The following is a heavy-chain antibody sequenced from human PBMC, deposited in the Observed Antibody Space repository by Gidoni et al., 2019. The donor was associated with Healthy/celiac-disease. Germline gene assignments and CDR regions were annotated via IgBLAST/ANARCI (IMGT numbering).Heavy chain of an antibody. V-gene: IGHV3-30-3*01. CDR2: ISYDGSNK. Sequence: QVQLVASGGGVVQPGRSLRLSCAASGFTFSSYAMHWVRQAPGKGLEWVAVISYDGSNKYYADSVKGRFTISRDNSKNTLYLQMNSLRAEDTAVYYCARAYTYYYDSSGYYPSHFDYWGQGTLVTVSS. J-gene: IGHJ4*02. CDR1: GFTFSSYA. CDR3: ARAYTYYYDSSGYYPSHFDY. D-gene: IGHD3-22*01.